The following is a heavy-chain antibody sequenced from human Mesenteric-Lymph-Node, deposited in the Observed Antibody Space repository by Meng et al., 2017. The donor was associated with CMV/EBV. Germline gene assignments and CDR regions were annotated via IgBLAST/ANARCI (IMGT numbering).Heavy chain of an antibody. CDR3: GREISTLFDY. CDR1: GFLFSSYA. D-gene: IGHD2-2*01. Sequence: GESLKISCAASGFLFSSYAMHWVRQAPGKGLEWVAVISYDGNDKYYADSVKGRPTISRDNSKNTLYLQMNSLRAEDTAVYYCGREISTLFDYWGQGTLVTVSS. V-gene: IGHV3-30*04. CDR2: ISYDGNDK. J-gene: IGHJ4*02.